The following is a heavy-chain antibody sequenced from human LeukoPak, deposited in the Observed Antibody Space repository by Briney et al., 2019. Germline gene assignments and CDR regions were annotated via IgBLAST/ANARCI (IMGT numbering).Heavy chain of an antibody. CDR1: EFTFSDYY. CDR2: ISYSGDTM. J-gene: IGHJ4*02. Sequence: GGSLRLSCAASEFTFSDYYMSWIRQAPGKGLEWVSYISYSGDTMYYADSVKGRFTVSRDNAKNSLYLQMNSLRAEDTAVYYCARLGIITPAGSNDYWGQGTLVTVSS. V-gene: IGHV3-11*01. CDR3: ARLGIITPAGSNDY. D-gene: IGHD6-13*01.